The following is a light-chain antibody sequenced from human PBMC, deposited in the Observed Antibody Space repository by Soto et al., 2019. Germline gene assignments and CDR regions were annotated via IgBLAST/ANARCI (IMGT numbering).Light chain of an antibody. V-gene: IGKV1-33*01. CDR3: QQFYDLPIT. J-gene: IGKJ5*01. Sequence: DVQMNQSPSALSASVGDRVTITCQASQDISDVLNWYQQQPGKAPKVLIYDASKLQTGVPSRFSGRGSGKDFTFTISSLQPDDSGTYYCQQFYDLPITFGQGTRLEI. CDR1: QDISDV. CDR2: DAS.